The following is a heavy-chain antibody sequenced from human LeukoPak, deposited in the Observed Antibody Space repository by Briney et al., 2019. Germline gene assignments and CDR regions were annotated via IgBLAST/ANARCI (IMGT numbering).Heavy chain of an antibody. CDR1: GGTFSSYA. J-gene: IGHJ4*02. D-gene: IGHD5-18*01. Sequence: SVKVSCKASGGTFSSYAISWVRQAPGQGLEWMGGIIPIFGTANCAQKFQGRVTITADESTSTAYMELSSLRSEDTAVYYCARDGYSYAQLDYWGQGTLVTVSS. CDR2: IIPIFGTA. V-gene: IGHV1-69*01. CDR3: ARDGYSYAQLDY.